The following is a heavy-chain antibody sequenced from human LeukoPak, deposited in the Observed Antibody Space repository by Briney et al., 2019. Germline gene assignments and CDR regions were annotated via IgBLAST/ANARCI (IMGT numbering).Heavy chain of an antibody. Sequence: SQTLSLTWTVSARSISSSYWSWIRQPAGEGMEWIGRIYTSGTTNTNPSLKSRATLSVDTSKNQFSRKLSSVTPAGTGVYFCAREGIAVAGGDYFFDYWGQGNLVTVSS. J-gene: IGHJ4*02. V-gene: IGHV4-4*07. CDR1: ARSISSSY. D-gene: IGHD6-19*01. CDR2: IYTSGTT. CDR3: AREGIAVAGGDYFFDY.